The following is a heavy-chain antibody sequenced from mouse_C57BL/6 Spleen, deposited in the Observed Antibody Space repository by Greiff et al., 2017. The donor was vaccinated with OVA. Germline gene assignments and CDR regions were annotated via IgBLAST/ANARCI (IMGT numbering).Heavy chain of an antibody. J-gene: IGHJ1*03. CDR1: GFSLTSYG. V-gene: IGHV2-5*01. D-gene: IGHD2-3*01. CDR2: IWRGGST. CDR3: AKTDGWLLSF. Sequence: VQLQQSEPGLVQPSQSLSITCTVSGFSLTSYGVHWVRQSPGKGLEWLGVIWRGGSTDYNAALMSRLSITKDNSKSQVFFKMNSPQATATAIYDCAKTDGWLLSFWGTGTTVTVSS.